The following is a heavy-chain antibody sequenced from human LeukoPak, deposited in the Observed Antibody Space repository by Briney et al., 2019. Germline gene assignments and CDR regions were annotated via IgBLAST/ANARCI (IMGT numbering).Heavy chain of an antibody. D-gene: IGHD1/OR15-1a*01. CDR1: GFTFSNYA. CDR3: AKSHTTGTTTESSDY. V-gene: IGHV3-23*01. Sequence: GGSLRLSCAASGFTFSNYAMHWVRQAPGKGLEWVSALSGNGGSTFYADSVKGRFTISRDNSKNTLYLQMNSLRAEDTAVYYCAKSHTTGTTTESSDYWGQGTLVTVS. CDR2: LSGNGGST. J-gene: IGHJ4*02.